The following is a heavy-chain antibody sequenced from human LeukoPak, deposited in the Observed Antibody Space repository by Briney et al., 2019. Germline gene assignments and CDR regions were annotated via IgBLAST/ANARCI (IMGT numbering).Heavy chain of an antibody. J-gene: IGHJ4*02. CDR1: GGSISSYY. D-gene: IGHD2-21*02. CDR3: ATQAHLYCGGDCYSDYFDY. Sequence: PSETLSLTCTVSGGSISSYYWSWIRQPPGKGLEWIGYIYYSGSTNYNPSLKSRVTISVDTSKNQFSLKLSSVTAADTAVYYCATQAHLYCGGDCYSDYFDYWGQGTLVTVSS. CDR2: IYYSGST. V-gene: IGHV4-59*01.